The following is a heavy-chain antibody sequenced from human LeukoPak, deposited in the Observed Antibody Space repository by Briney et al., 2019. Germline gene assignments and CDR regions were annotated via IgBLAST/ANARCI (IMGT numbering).Heavy chain of an antibody. V-gene: IGHV3-53*01. D-gene: IGHD6-19*01. CDR2: SYSGGTT. J-gene: IGHJ3*01. CDR1: GFTISNTE. CDR3: RGWLGSFDV. Sequence: GGSLRLSCAASGFTISNTEMSWVRQVPGKGPEWVLVSYSGGTTYYADSVKGRFTISRDISKNTVDLQMNSLRVEDTAVYHCRGWLGSFDVWGQGTMVTVSS.